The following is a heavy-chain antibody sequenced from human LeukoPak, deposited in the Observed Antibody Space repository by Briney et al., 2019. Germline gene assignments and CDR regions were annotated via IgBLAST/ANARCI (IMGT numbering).Heavy chain of an antibody. Sequence: PGGSLRLSCAASGFTFSSYAMSWVRQAPGKGLELVSAISGSGGSTYYADSVKGRFTISRDNSKNTLYLQMNSLRAEDTAVYYCATLPTSWVYDPFDYWGQGTLVTVSS. CDR1: GFTFSSYA. J-gene: IGHJ4*02. CDR3: ATLPTSWVYDPFDY. D-gene: IGHD2-2*01. V-gene: IGHV3-23*01. CDR2: ISGSGGST.